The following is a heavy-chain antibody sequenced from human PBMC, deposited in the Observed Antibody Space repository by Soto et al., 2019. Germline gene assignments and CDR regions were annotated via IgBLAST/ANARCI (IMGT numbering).Heavy chain of an antibody. V-gene: IGHV3-23*01. D-gene: IGHD6-13*01. CDR2: ISGSGGST. Sequence: EVQLLESGGGLVQPGGSLRLSCAASGFTFSSYAMSWVRQAPGKGLEWVSAISGSGGSTYYADSVKGRFTISRDNSKNTLYLQMNSLRAEDTAVYYCAKLGAYSSSWYDLGAIGAFDIWGQGTMVTVSS. CDR1: GFTFSSYA. J-gene: IGHJ3*02. CDR3: AKLGAYSSSWYDLGAIGAFDI.